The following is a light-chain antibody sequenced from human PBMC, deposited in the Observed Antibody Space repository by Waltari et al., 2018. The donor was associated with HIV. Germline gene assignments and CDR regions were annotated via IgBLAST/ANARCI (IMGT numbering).Light chain of an antibody. CDR3: QQYDSSPQWT. Sequence: VLTQSPGTLPLYQGERATLYGRASKSVTSTYLAWYQHKPAQAARLLLYCASNRATGTPDRFSGSGSWTDFTLTISRLEPADFSVSYCQQYDSSPQWTFGQGTKVEI. CDR2: CAS. CDR1: KSVTSTY. J-gene: IGKJ1*01. V-gene: IGKV3-20*01.